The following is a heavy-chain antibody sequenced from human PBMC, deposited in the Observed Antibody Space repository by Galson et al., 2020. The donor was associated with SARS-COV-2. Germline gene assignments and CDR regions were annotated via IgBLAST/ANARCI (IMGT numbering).Heavy chain of an antibody. CDR3: ASPPVGATHYYYGMDV. J-gene: IGHJ6*02. D-gene: IGHD1-26*01. CDR2: IIPILGIA. V-gene: IGHV1-69*04. Sequence: SVKVSCKASGGTFSSYAISWVRQAPGQGLEWMGRIIPILGIANYAQKFQGRVTITADKSTSTAYMELSSLRSEDTAVYYCASPPVGATHYYYGMDVWGQGTTVTVSS. CDR1: GGTFSSYA.